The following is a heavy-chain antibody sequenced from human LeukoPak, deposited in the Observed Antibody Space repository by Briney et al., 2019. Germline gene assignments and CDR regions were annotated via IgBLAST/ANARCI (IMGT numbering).Heavy chain of an antibody. CDR3: ARMTQAGYYYYGMDV. D-gene: IGHD3-9*01. CDR1: GYSFPTYW. Sequence: GESLKISCKGSGYSFPTYWIGWVRQMPGKGLEWMGSIYPGDSDTRYSPSFQGQVTISADKSISTAYLQWSSLKASDTAMYYCARMTQAGYYYYGMDVWGQGTTVTVSS. CDR2: IYPGDSDT. J-gene: IGHJ6*02. V-gene: IGHV5-51*01.